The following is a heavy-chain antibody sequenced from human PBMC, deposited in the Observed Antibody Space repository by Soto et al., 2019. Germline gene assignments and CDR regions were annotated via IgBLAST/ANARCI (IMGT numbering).Heavy chain of an antibody. CDR1: GYTFTSYV. J-gene: IGHJ4*02. D-gene: IGHD6-19*01. CDR2: INTGNAKT. Sequence: GASVKVSCKASGYTFTSYVMYWVRQAPGQGLEWMGWINTGNAKTKYSQEFQGRVTITRDTSANTGHMEVSSLRSEDTAVYYCARGPPLGVAGSVDYWGQGTLVTVSS. CDR3: ARGPPLGVAGSVDY. V-gene: IGHV1-3*04.